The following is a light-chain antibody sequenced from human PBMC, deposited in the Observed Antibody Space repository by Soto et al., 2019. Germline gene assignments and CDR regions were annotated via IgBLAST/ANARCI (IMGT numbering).Light chain of an antibody. CDR3: QQRSNWPSLT. J-gene: IGKJ4*01. CDR1: QSVSSSS. V-gene: IGKV3-11*01. Sequence: EIVLTQSPGPLSLSPGERATLSCRASQSVSSSSLAWYQQKPGQAPRLLLYDASNRATGIPARFSGSGSGTDFTLTISSLEPEDFAVYYCQQRSNWPSLTFGGGTKVDIK. CDR2: DAS.